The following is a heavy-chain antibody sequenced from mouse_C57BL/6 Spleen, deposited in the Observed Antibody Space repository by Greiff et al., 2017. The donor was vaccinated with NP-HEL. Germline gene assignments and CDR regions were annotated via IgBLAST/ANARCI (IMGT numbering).Heavy chain of an antibody. V-gene: IGHV1-54*01. CDR1: GYAFTNYL. J-gene: IGHJ1*03. D-gene: IGHD5-2*01. Sequence: VKLQQSGAELVRPGTSVKVSCKASGYAFTNYLIEWVKQRPGQGLEWIGVINPGSGGTNYNEKFKGKATLTADKSSSTAYMQLSSLTSEDSAVYFCARENNFDVWGTGTTVTVSS. CDR2: INPGSGGT. CDR3: ARENNFDV.